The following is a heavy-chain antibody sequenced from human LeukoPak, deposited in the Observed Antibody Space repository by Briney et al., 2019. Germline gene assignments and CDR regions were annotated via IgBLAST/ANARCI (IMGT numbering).Heavy chain of an antibody. Sequence: ASVKVSCKASGGTFSSYAISWVRQAPGQGLEWMGWINPNSGGTNYAQKFQGRVTMTRDTSISTAYMELSRLRSDDTAVYYCARGNTLYDFWSGYLGDAFDIWGQGTMVTVSS. CDR3: ARGNTLYDFWSGYLGDAFDI. CDR1: GGTFSSYA. V-gene: IGHV1-2*02. J-gene: IGHJ3*02. CDR2: INPNSGGT. D-gene: IGHD3-3*01.